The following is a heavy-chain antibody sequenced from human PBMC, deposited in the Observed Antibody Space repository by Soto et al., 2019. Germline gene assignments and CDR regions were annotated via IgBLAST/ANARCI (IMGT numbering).Heavy chain of an antibody. J-gene: IGHJ3*02. CDR3: ARERITIFGVVTHAFDI. CDR2: INAGNGNT. V-gene: IGHV1-3*01. D-gene: IGHD3-3*01. CDR1: GYTFTSYA. Sequence: QVPLVQSGAEVKKPGASVKVSCKASGYTFTSYAMHWVRQAPGQRLEWMGWINAGNGNTKYSQKFQGRVTITRDTSASTAYMELSSLRSEDTAVYYCARERITIFGVVTHAFDIWGQGTMVTVSS.